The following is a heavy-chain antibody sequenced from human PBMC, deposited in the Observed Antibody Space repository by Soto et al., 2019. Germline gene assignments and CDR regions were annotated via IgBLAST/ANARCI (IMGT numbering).Heavy chain of an antibody. D-gene: IGHD1-20*01. CDR3: ARVFVIITATLDAFDI. J-gene: IGHJ3*02. V-gene: IGHV3-11*06. CDR2: ISSGSSYT. Sequence: GGSLRLSCAASGFTFSDFYMTWIRQAPGKGLEWISLISSGSSYTNYADSVRGRFTISRDNAKNSLYLEMNSLRVEDTAMYYCARVFVIITATLDAFDIWGQGTMVTVSS. CDR1: GFTFSDFY.